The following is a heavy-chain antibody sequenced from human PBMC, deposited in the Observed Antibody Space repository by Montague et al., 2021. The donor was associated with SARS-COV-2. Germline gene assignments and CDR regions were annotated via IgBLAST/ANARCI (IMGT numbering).Heavy chain of an antibody. Sequence: SETLSLTCAVYGGSFSGYYWSWIRQPQGKGLEWIGEINHSGSTNYNPSLKSRVTISVDTSKNQFSLKLSSVAAADTAVYYCARGHYSSSWYGIRYYFDYWGQGTLVTVSS. J-gene: IGHJ4*02. CDR3: ARGHYSSSWYGIRYYFDY. V-gene: IGHV4-34*01. D-gene: IGHD6-13*01. CDR1: GGSFSGYY. CDR2: INHSGST.